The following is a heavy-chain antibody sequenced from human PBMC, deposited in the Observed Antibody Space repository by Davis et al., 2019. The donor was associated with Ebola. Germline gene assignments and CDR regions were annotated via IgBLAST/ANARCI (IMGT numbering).Heavy chain of an antibody. Sequence: SETLSLTCAISGDSVSSNSAAWNWIRQSPSRGLEWLGRTYYRSKWYNDYAVSVKSRITINPDTSKNQFSLKLSSVTAADTAVYYCAREGYGHDYGDPHWFDPWGQGTPVTVSS. CDR1: GDSVSSNSAA. D-gene: IGHD4-17*01. J-gene: IGHJ5*02. CDR3: AREGYGHDYGDPHWFDP. V-gene: IGHV6-1*01. CDR2: TYYRSKWYN.